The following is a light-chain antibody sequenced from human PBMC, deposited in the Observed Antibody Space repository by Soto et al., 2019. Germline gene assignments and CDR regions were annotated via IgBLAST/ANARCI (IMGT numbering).Light chain of an antibody. J-gene: IGKJ1*01. CDR2: GAS. Sequence: EIVLTQSPGTLSLSPGERATLSCRASQSVSSYLAWYQQKPGQAPRLLIHGASTRSTGIPARFSGSGSGTEFTLTISGLQSEDFAVYYCQQYNNWPWTFGQGTKVDIK. CDR3: QQYNNWPWT. V-gene: IGKV3-15*01. CDR1: QSVSSY.